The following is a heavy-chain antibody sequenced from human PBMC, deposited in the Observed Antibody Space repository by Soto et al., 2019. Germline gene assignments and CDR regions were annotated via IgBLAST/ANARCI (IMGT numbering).Heavy chain of an antibody. J-gene: IGHJ6*02. CDR1: GGTLSSYA. Sequence: QVQLVQSGAEVKKPGSSVKVSCKASGGTLSSYAISWVRQAPGQGLEWMGGIVPIFGTANYAQKFQGRVTITPDESTSTAYMEQSSLRSEDTAVYYCARHDCISTSCYYYYYYGMDVWGQGTTVTVSS. V-gene: IGHV1-69*05. CDR3: ARHDCISTSCYYYYYYGMDV. CDR2: IVPIFGTA. D-gene: IGHD2-2*01.